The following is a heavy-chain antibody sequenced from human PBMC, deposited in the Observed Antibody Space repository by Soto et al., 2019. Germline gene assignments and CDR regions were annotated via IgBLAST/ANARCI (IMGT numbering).Heavy chain of an antibody. CDR3: ARDRNYGSGSYLDY. J-gene: IGHJ4*02. CDR2: IYYSGST. CDR1: GGSISSGDYY. V-gene: IGHV4-30-4*01. D-gene: IGHD3-10*01. Sequence: KPSETLSLTCTVSGGSISSGDYYWSWIRQPPGKGLEWIGYIYYSGSTYYNPSLKSRVTISVDTSKNQFSLKLSSVTAADTAVYYCARDRNYGSGSYLDYWGQGTLVTVSS.